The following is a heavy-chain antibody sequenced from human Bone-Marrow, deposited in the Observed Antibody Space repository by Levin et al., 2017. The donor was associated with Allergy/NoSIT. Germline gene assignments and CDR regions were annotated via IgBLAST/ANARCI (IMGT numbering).Heavy chain of an antibody. CDR2: ISSIGHTI. Sequence: GESLKISCAASGFTFNDHYMSWIRQAPGKGLEWVSYISSIGHTIYYIASVQGRFTISRDNAKNSLFLQMNSLRAEDTAVYYCARYHDFWSGYHHFDYWGQGTLVTVSS. V-gene: IGHV3-11*01. J-gene: IGHJ4*02. D-gene: IGHD3-3*01. CDR1: GFTFNDHY. CDR3: ARYHDFWSGYHHFDY.